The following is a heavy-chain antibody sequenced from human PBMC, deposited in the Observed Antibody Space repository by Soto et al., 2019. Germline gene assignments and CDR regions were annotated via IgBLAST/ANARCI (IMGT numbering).Heavy chain of an antibody. D-gene: IGHD3-9*01. CDR1: GGSIRSGDYY. CDR2: IYYSGST. J-gene: IGHJ6*02. CDR3: ARVHYVYDILTGYGYYYGMDV. V-gene: IGHV4-30-4*01. Sequence: PSETLSLTCTVSGGSIRSGDYYWSWIRQPPGKGLEWIGYIYYSGSTYYNPSLKSRVTISVDTSKNQFSLKLSSVTAADTAVYYCARVHYVYDILTGYGYYYGMDVWGQGTTVTVSS.